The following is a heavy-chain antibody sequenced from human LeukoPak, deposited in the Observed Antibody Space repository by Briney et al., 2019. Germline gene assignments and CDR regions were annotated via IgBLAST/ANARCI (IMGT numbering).Heavy chain of an antibody. D-gene: IGHD6-13*01. CDR3: AKRYSSILSYYYGLDV. Sequence: GGSLRLSCAASGFTFSNFDMRWVRQAPGKGLEWGSRISGSGDITYYADSVKGRFTISRDNSKNTLYLQMNSLRAEDAAIYYCAKRYSSILSYYYGLDVWGQGTTVTVSS. CDR1: GFTFSNFD. J-gene: IGHJ6*02. CDR2: ISGSGDIT. V-gene: IGHV3-23*01.